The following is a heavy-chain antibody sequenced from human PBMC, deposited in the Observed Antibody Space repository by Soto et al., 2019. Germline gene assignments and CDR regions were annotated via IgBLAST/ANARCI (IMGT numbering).Heavy chain of an antibody. J-gene: IGHJ3*02. CDR3: ARGLRVGHYDYIWGSYRYDAFDI. D-gene: IGHD3-16*02. CDR1: GYTFTSYD. CDR2: MNPNSGNT. V-gene: IGHV1-8*01. Sequence: ASVKVSCKASGYTFTSYDINWVRQATGQGLEWMGWMNPNSGNTGYAQKFQGRVTMTRNTSISTAYMELSSLRSEDTAVYYCARGLRVGHYDYIWGSYRYDAFDIWGQGTMVTV.